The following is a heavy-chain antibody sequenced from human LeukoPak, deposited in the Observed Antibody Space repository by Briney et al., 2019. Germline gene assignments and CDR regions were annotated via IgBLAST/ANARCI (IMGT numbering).Heavy chain of an antibody. CDR2: ISSDGNTA. CDR3: ASEWGPYNWFDP. Sequence: PGGSLRLSCAASGFTFSSYWMHWVRQAPGKGLVWVSRISSDGNTATYADSVQGRFTISRDNAKNTLYLQMNSLRAEDTAVYYCASEWGPYNWFDPWGQGTLVTVSS. D-gene: IGHD1-26*01. V-gene: IGHV3-74*01. J-gene: IGHJ5*02. CDR1: GFTFSSYW.